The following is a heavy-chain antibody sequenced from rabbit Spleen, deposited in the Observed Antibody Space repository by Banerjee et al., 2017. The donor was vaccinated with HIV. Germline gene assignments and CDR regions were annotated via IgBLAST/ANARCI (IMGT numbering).Heavy chain of an antibody. CDR2: IAGSSSGFT. CDR3: ARDTGSSFSSYGMDL. V-gene: IGHV1S40*01. CDR1: GFSFNSGYD. D-gene: IGHD8-1*01. J-gene: IGHJ6*01. Sequence: QSLEESGGDLVKPGASLTLTCKVSGFSFNSGYDMCWVRQAPGKGLEWIACIAGSSSGFTYSATWAKGRFTCSKTSSTTVTLQMTSLTVADTATYFCARDTGSSFSSYGMDLWGQGTLVTVS.